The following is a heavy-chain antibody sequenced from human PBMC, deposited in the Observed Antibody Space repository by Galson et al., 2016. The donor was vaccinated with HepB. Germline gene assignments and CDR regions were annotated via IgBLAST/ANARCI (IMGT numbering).Heavy chain of an antibody. CDR1: TYSFTPDW. V-gene: IGHV5-51*01. CDR2: IYPGDSDT. CDR3: ARHDPEYGMDV. J-gene: IGHJ6*02. Sequence: QSGAEVKKPGESLKISCKASTYSFTPDWIAWVRQMPGKGLEWMGIIYPGDSDTRYSPPFQGQVTISADKSIGTAYLQWSSLKASDTAVYFCARHDPEYGMDVWGQGTTVTVSS. D-gene: IGHD6-6*01.